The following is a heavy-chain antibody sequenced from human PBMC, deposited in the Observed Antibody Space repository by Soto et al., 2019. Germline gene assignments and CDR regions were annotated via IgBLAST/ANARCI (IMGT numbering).Heavy chain of an antibody. CDR1: GVTFSSYA. J-gene: IGHJ4*02. D-gene: IGHD3-10*01. Sequence: GGSLRLSCAASGVTFSSYAMSGVRQAPGKGLEWVSAISGSGGSTYYADSVKGRFTISRDNSKNTLYLQMNSLRAEDTAVYYCAKVALRFGELLPFDYWGQGTLVTVSS. CDR3: AKVALRFGELLPFDY. V-gene: IGHV3-23*01. CDR2: ISGSGGST.